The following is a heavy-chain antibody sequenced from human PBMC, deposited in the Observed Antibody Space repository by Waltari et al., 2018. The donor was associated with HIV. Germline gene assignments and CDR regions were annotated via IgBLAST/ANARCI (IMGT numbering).Heavy chain of an antibody. CDR1: GFSVSSNY. J-gene: IGHJ4*02. CDR2: IYSGGST. V-gene: IGHV3-53*01. CDR3: ARGFGCGGDCYYFDY. D-gene: IGHD2-21*02. Sequence: EVPLVESGGGLIQPGGSLRLSCAASGFSVSSNYMSWVRRAPGKGLEWVSFIYSGGSTYYADSVKGRFTISRDNSKNTLYLQMNSLRAEDTAVYYCARGFGCGGDCYYFDYWGQGTLVTVSS.